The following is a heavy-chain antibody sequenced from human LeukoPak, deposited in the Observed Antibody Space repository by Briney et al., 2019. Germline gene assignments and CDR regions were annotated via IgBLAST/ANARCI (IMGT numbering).Heavy chain of an antibody. D-gene: IGHD2-15*01. V-gene: IGHV3-30*18. CDR3: AKDAPPCSGGSCYSGYYFYGMDV. CDR1: GLTFSSYG. CDR2: ISYDGSNK. Sequence: GGSLRLSCVVSGLTFSSYGMHWVRQAPGKGLEWVAVISYDGSNKYYADSVKGRFTISRDNSKNTPYLQMNSLRAEDTAVFYCAKDAPPCSGGSCYSGYYFYGMDVWGKGTTVTVSS. J-gene: IGHJ6*04.